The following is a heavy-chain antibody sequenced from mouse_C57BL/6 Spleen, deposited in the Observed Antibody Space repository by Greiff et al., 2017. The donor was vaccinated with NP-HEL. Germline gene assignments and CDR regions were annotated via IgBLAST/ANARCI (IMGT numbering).Heavy chain of an antibody. CDR3: ARRAAQGTGYFDY. Sequence: QVQLQQSGAELVRPGTSVKMSCKASGYTFTNYWIGWAKQRPGHGLEWIGDIYPGGGYTNSNEKFKGKATLTADKSSSPAYMQFSSLTSEDSAIYYCARRAAQGTGYFDYWGQGTTLTVSS. D-gene: IGHD3-2*02. J-gene: IGHJ2*01. V-gene: IGHV1-63*01. CDR2: IYPGGGYT. CDR1: GYTFTNYW.